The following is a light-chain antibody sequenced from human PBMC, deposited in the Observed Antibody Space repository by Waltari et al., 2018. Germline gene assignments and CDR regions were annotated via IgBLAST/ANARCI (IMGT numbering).Light chain of an antibody. J-gene: IGLJ3*02. CDR3: SLYTSSSTWV. CDR1: SYNR. Sequence: SYNRVSWYQQPPGTAPKLMIYEVSNRPSGVPDRFSGSKSGNTASLTISGLQAEDEADYYCSLYTSSSTWVFGGGTKLTVL. V-gene: IGLV2-18*01. CDR2: EVS.